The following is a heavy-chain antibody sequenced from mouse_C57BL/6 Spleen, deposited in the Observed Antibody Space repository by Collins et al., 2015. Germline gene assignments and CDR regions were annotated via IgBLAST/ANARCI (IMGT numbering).Heavy chain of an antibody. J-gene: IGHJ4*01. V-gene: IGHV2-2*02. D-gene: IGHD2-14*01. CDR1: GFSLTSYG. CDR2: IWSGGST. CDR3: ASPRYDGHYYAMDY. Sequence: QVQLKQSGPGLVQPSQSLSITCTVSGFSLTSYGVHWVRQSPGKGLEWLGVIWSGGSTDYNAAFISRLSISKDNSKSQVFFKMNSLQANDTAIYYCASPRYDGHYYAMDYWGQGTSVTVSS.